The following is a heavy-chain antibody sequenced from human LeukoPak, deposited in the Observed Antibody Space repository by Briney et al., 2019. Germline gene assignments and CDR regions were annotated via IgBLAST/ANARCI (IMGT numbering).Heavy chain of an antibody. V-gene: IGHV3-53*01. D-gene: IGHD3-3*01. J-gene: IGHJ4*02. CDR3: AGHYDFWSDYPSY. CDR2: IYSGGGR. CDR1: GFTVSSNY. Sequence: GESLRLSCAASGFTVSSNYITWVRQAQGKGLEWVSVIYSGGGRYYPDSVKGRFTISRENSKNTVFLQMNSLRVEDTAVYSCAGHYDFWSDYPSYWGQGTLVTVTS.